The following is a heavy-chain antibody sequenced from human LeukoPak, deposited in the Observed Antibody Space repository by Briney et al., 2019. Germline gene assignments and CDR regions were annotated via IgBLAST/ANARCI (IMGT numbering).Heavy chain of an antibody. V-gene: IGHV4-61*01. CDR2: IYYNGNT. D-gene: IGHD3-16*01. CDR1: GGSVSDDFYY. CDR3: APLLGAIIGFENGGS. Sequence: TSETLSLTCIVSGGSVSDDFYYWSWIRQPPGKKLKWMGYIYYNGNTNYNPSLKSRLTISLDTSKNQFSLRLTSVTAADPAVYYCAPLLGAIIGFENGGSWGQGTMVTVSS. J-gene: IGHJ5*02.